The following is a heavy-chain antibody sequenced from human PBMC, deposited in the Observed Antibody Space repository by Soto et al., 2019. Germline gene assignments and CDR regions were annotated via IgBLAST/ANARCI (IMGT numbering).Heavy chain of an antibody. Sequence: PGGSLRLSCVASGFTFSSYSMNWVRQAPGKGLEWVSYISSSSSTIYYADSVRGRFTISRDNAKNSLYLQMNSLRAEDTAVYYCARHPERIAQIGWFDPWGQGTLVTVSS. J-gene: IGHJ5*02. D-gene: IGHD6-13*01. CDR3: ARHPERIAQIGWFDP. CDR2: ISSSSSTI. V-gene: IGHV3-48*01. CDR1: GFTFSSYS.